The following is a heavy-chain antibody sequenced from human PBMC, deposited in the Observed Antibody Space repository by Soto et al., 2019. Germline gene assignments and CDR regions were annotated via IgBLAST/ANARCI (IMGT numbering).Heavy chain of an antibody. CDR1: GGTLSTYS. Sequence: SVKVSCKDSGGTLSTYSMFWVRQAPGQGLEWIGWIDVGSANANYAQMLQERVTISRDMSTSTAYMELSSLRPEDTAVYYCARRYGKTAFDIWGQGTMVTVSS. CDR3: ARRYGKTAFDI. CDR2: IDVGSANA. J-gene: IGHJ3*02. V-gene: IGHV1-58*02. D-gene: IGHD5-18*01.